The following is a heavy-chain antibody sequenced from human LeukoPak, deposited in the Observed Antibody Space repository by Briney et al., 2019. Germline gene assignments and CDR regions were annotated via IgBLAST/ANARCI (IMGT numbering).Heavy chain of an antibody. D-gene: IGHD5/OR15-5a*01. CDR2: ISSSGSGGNT. Sequence: PGGSLRLSCAASGFTFSSYAMSWARQAPGKGLEWVSGISSSGSGGNTYYADSVKGRFTISRDSSKNTLFLQMNTLGAEDTAMYYCARSEVSTTLLDYWGQGTLVTVSS. CDR3: ARSEVSTTLLDY. V-gene: IGHV3-23*01. CDR1: GFTFSSYA. J-gene: IGHJ4*02.